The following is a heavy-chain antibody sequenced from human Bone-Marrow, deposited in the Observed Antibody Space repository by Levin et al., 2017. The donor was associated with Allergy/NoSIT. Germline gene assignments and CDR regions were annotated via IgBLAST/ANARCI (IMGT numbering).Heavy chain of an antibody. Sequence: GGSLRLSCAASGFTFRSYWMHWVRQAPGKGLVWVSRINSDGSSTSYADSVKGRFTISRDNAKNTLYLQMNSLRGEDTAVYYCARGTRIDYFDYWGQGTLVTVSS. J-gene: IGHJ4*02. D-gene: IGHD2-15*01. CDR2: INSDGSST. CDR3: ARGTRIDYFDY. CDR1: GFTFRSYW. V-gene: IGHV3-74*01.